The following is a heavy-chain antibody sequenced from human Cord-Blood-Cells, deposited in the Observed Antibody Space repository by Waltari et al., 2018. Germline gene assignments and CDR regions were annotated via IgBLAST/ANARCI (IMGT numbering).Heavy chain of an antibody. CDR3: ASGGVGATTAFDI. J-gene: IGHJ3*02. Sequence: QVQLVQSGAEVKKPGASVKVSCKASGYTFTSYDINWVRQATGQGLEWMGGLNPNRGNTGYAQKFQGRGTMTRNTSISTAYMELSSLRSEDTAVYYCASGGVGATTAFDIWGQGTMVTVSS. D-gene: IGHD1-26*01. CDR2: LNPNRGNT. CDR1: GYTFTSYD. V-gene: IGHV1-8*01.